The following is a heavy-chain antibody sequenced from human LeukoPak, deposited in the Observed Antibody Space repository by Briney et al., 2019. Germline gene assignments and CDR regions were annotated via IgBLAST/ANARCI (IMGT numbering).Heavy chain of an antibody. CDR3: ARRDRAGYNWNYVDY. Sequence: ASVKVSCKASGYTFTSYAMHWVRQAPGQRLEWMGWINAGNGNTKYSQKFQGRVTITTDESTSTAYMELSSLRSEDTAVYYCARRDRAGYNWNYVDYWGQGTLVTVSS. J-gene: IGHJ4*02. CDR1: GYTFTSYA. V-gene: IGHV1-3*01. CDR2: INAGNGNT. D-gene: IGHD1-20*01.